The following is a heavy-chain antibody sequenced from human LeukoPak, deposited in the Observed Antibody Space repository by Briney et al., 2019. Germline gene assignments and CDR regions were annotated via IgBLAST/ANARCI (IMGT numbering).Heavy chain of an antibody. CDR2: ISSSTSTI. Sequence: GGSLRLSCAASGFTFSSYSMNWVRQAPGKGLEWVSYISSSTSTIYYADSVKGRFTISRDNAKNSLYLQMNSQRAEDTAVYYCARVSGYWGQGTLVTVSS. CDR1: GFTFSSYS. CDR3: ARVSGY. J-gene: IGHJ4*02. D-gene: IGHD3-10*01. V-gene: IGHV3-48*01.